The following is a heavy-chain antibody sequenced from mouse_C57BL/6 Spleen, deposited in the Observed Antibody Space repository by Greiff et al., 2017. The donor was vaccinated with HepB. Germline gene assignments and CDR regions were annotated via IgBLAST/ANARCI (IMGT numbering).Heavy chain of an antibody. CDR1: GFTFSSYG. Sequence: EVQGVESGGDLVKPGGSLKLSCAASGFTFSSYGMSWVRQTPDKRLEWVATISSGGSYTYYPDSVKGRFTISRDNAKNTLYLQMSSLKSEDTARYYCARQGDTGYFDYWGQGTTLTVSS. J-gene: IGHJ2*01. V-gene: IGHV5-6*01. D-gene: IGHD3-3*01. CDR3: ARQGDTGYFDY. CDR2: ISSGGSYT.